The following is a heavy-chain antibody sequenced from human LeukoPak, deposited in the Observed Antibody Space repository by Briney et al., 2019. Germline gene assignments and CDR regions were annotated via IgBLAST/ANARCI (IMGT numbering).Heavy chain of an antibody. V-gene: IGHV3-30*10. D-gene: IGHD3-10*01. CDR3: ARGSWFGELLPFDY. CDR2: ISYDGSNE. J-gene: IGHJ4*02. CDR1: GFTVSSNY. Sequence: GGSLRLSCAASGFTVSSNYMTWVRQAPGKGLEWVAFISYDGSNEYYTDSVRGRFSISRDNSKNTLYLQMDSLSAEDTAVYYCARGSWFGELLPFDYWGQGTLVTVSS.